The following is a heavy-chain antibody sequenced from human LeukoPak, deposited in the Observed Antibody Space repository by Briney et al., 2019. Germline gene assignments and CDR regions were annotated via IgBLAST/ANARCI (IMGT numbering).Heavy chain of an antibody. V-gene: IGHV1-46*01. D-gene: IGHD1-26*01. Sequence: ASVKVSCKASGYTFTSYYIHWVRQAPGLGLEWVGMVNPGGGDTSYAQTFQGRVTMARDTSTSTAYMELRSLRSDDTAVYYCARWAGASYYLDYWGQGTLVTVSS. CDR1: GYTFTSYY. CDR3: ARWAGASYYLDY. J-gene: IGHJ4*02. CDR2: VNPGGGDT.